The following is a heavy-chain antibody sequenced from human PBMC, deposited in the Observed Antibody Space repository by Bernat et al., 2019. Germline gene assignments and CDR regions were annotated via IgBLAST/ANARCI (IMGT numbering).Heavy chain of an antibody. J-gene: IGHJ4*02. D-gene: IGHD3-10*01. Sequence: QVQLQQWGAGLLKPSETLSLTCAVYGGSFSGYYWSWIRQPPGKGLVWIGEINHSGSTNYNPSLKSRVTISVDTSKNQFSLKLSSVTAADTAVYYCARSHYYGSGSPISWGQGTLVTVSS. CDR3: ARSHYYGSGSPIS. CDR2: INHSGST. V-gene: IGHV4-34*01. CDR1: GGSFSGYY.